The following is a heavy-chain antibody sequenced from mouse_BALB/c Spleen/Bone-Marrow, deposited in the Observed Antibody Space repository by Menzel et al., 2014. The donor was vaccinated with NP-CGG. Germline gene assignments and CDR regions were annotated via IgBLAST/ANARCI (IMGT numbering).Heavy chain of an antibody. Sequence: VKLMESGAELVRPGASVTLSCKASGYTFTDYEMHWLKQTPVHGLEWIGAIDPKTGGTAYNQKFKGRATLTTDKSSSTAYMELRSLTSEDSAVYYCTRLDSSGYGAYWGQGTLVTVSA. CDR2: IDPKTGGT. D-gene: IGHD3-2*01. V-gene: IGHV1-15*01. CDR3: TRLDSSGYGAY. J-gene: IGHJ3*01. CDR1: GYTFTDYE.